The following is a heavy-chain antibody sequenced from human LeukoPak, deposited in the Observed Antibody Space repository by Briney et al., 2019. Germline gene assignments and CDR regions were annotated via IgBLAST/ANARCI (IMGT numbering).Heavy chain of an antibody. CDR1: AFTFSGYG. J-gene: IGHJ4*02. CDR3: ATLGFTVTTVGY. V-gene: IGHV3-30*02. Sequence: GGSLRLSCTASAFTFSGYGMHWVRQAPGKGLEWVAFIRYDGTNKYYADSVKGRFTISRDNAKNSLYLQMNSLRAEDTAVYYCATLGFTVTTVGYWGQGTLVTVSS. D-gene: IGHD4-17*01. CDR2: IRYDGTNK.